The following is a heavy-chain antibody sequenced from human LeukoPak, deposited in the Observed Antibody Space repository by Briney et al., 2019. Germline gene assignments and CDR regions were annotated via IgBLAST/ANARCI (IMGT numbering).Heavy chain of an antibody. J-gene: IGHJ4*02. Sequence: GASVKVSCKASGYTFTSYEMHWVRQAPGQSLEWVGLIKTDNGYTRFSQKFQGRVTFTRDKSADIVYMEVTGLRSEDTAVYYCTRVFDGSGTLWFGPKRKGSFDYWGQGTLVTVSS. V-gene: IGHV1-3*04. CDR2: IKTDNGYT. D-gene: IGHD3-10*01. CDR3: TRVFDGSGTLWFGPKRKGSFDY. CDR1: GYTFTSYE.